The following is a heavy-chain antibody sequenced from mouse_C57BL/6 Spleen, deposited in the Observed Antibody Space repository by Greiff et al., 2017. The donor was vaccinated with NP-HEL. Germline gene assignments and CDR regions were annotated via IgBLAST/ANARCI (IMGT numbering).Heavy chain of an antibody. CDR3: ARSDYDVEYFDY. CDR2: ISSGSSTI. D-gene: IGHD2-4*01. J-gene: IGHJ2*01. Sequence: EVQLVESGGGLVKPGGSLKLSCAASGFTFSDYGMHWVRQAPEKGLAWVAYISSGSSTIYYADTVKGRFTISRDNAKNTLFLQMTSLRSEDTAMYYCARSDYDVEYFDYWGQGTTLTVSA. V-gene: IGHV5-17*01. CDR1: GFTFSDYG.